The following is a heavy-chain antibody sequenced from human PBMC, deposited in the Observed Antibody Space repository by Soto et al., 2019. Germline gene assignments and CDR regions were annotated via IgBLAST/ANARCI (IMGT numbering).Heavy chain of an antibody. V-gene: IGHV1-18*04. CDR1: GYPFTTYG. Sequence: ASVKVSCKTSGYPFTTYGIICVRQAPGQHLEWLGGISARNGDTSYAQGFQGRVTLTAEPPTSTAFREMRTLRYDHTDVYFCERVQLLPNPAADCWDQGTRVTVCS. CDR3: ERVQLLPNPAADC. CDR2: ISARNGDT. D-gene: IGHD3-10*01. J-gene: IGHJ4*02.